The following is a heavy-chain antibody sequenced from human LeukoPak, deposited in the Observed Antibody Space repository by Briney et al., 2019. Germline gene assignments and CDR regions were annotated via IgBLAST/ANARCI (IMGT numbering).Heavy chain of an antibody. J-gene: IGHJ4*02. CDR2: IYYSGST. D-gene: IGHD4-23*01. CDR1: GGSISSGDYS. CDR3: ARHGDNSLVYFDY. V-gene: IGHV4-30-4*07. Sequence: SQTLSLTCAVSGGSISSGDYSWSWIRQPPGKGLEWIGNIYYSGSTNYNPSLKSRLTISIDTSKNQFSLKLSSVTAADTAVYYCARHGDNSLVYFDYWGQGTLVTVSS.